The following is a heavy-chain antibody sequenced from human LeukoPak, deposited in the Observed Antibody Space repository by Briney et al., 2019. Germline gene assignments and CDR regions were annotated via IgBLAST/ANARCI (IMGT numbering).Heavy chain of an antibody. CDR3: ARAITIPHSKSMDV. CDR2: ISSSSSTM. J-gene: IGHJ6*02. Sequence: GGSLRLFCAASGFTFSSYSMNWVRQAPGKGLEWVSYISSSSSTMNYADSVKGRFTISRDNAKNSLYLQMNSLRAEDTAVYYCARAITIPHSKSMDVWGQGTTVTVSS. D-gene: IGHD3-3*01. CDR1: GFTFSSYS. V-gene: IGHV3-48*01.